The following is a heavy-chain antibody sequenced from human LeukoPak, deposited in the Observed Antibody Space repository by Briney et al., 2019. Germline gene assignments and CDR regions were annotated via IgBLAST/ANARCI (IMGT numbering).Heavy chain of an antibody. J-gene: IGHJ4*02. CDR2: IYTSGST. CDR1: GGSISSGSYY. V-gene: IGHV4-61*02. D-gene: IGHD6-19*01. Sequence: SQTLSLTCTVSGGSISSGSYYWSWVRQPAGTGLEWIGRIYTSGSTNYNPSLKSRVTISVDTSKNQFSLKLSSVTAADTAVYYCAITFIAVAGPVFDYWGQGTLVTVSS. CDR3: AITFIAVAGPVFDY.